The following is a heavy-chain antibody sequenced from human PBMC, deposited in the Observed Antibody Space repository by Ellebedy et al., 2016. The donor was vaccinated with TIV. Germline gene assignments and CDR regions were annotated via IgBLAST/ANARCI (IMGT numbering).Heavy chain of an antibody. CDR3: GRYYDSSGGSFFDY. CDR2: IFHSGST. V-gene: IGHV4-4*02. D-gene: IGHD3-22*01. J-gene: IGHJ4*02. CDR1: GGSVSSNHW. Sequence: MPGGSLRLSCAVSGGSVSSNHWWSWVRQPPGKGLEGIGEIFHSGSTNYNPSLKSRVTISVDKSKNQFSLKLTSVTAADTAVYYCGRYYDSSGGSFFDYWGQGTLVTVSS.